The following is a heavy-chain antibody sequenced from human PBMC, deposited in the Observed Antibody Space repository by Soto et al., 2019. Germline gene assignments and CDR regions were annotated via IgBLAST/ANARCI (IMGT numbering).Heavy chain of an antibody. D-gene: IGHD6-19*01. CDR2: ISGSGGGA. CDR1: GFTFSNYA. CDR3: VREGSGWYSRGSFDF. J-gene: IGHJ3*01. Sequence: GGSLRLSCAVSGFTFSNYAMNWVRQAPGKGLEWVSVISGSGGGAYYADSVQGRFTISRDNSKNTLYLQMNSLRAEDTAIYYCVREGSGWYSRGSFDFWGRGTMVTVSS. V-gene: IGHV3-23*01.